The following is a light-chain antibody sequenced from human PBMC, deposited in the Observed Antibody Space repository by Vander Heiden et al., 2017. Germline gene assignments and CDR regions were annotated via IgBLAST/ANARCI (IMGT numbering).Light chain of an antibody. CDR3: QQENDWPQT. J-gene: IGKJ2*01. CDR2: DAS. CDR1: RSVNNN. V-gene: IGKV3-15*01. Sequence: EIAMTHSPDTLSVSPGERATLSCRASRSVNNNLAWYQRRPVQAPRLLISDASTRATDVPDRFSGSGSGTEFTLSISSLQSEDSAVYFCQQENDWPQTFGQRTKVELK.